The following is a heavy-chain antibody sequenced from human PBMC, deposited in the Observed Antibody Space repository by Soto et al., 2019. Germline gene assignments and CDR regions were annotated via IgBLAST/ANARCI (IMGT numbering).Heavy chain of an antibody. V-gene: IGHV4-59*01. Sequence: ETLSLTCTVSGGSISSYYWSWIRQPPGKGLEWIGYIYYSGSTNYNPSLKSRVTISVDTSKNQFSLKLSSVTAADTAVYYCARQLRGVLDAFDIWGQGTMVTVSS. CDR1: GGSISSYY. CDR2: IYYSGST. J-gene: IGHJ3*02. CDR3: ARQLRGVLDAFDI. D-gene: IGHD3-10*01.